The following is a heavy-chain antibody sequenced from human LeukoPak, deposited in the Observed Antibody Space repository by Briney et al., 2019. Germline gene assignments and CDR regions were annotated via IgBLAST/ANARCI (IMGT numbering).Heavy chain of an antibody. J-gene: IGHJ6*03. CDR2: ISGDGGST. D-gene: IGHD3-22*01. V-gene: IGHV3-43*02. CDR3: AKGLTYYYDSSGYPTYYYYYYMDV. Sequence: GGSLRLSCAAPGFTFDDYAMHWVRQAPGKGLEWVSLISGDGGSTYYADSVKGRFTISRDNSKNSLYLQMNSLRTEDTALYYCAKGLTYYYDSSGYPTYYYYYYMDVWGKGTTVTVSS. CDR1: GFTFDDYA.